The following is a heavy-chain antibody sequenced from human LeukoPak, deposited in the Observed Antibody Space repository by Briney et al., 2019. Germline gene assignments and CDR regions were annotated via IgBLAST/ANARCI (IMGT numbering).Heavy chain of an antibody. Sequence: ASVKVSCKASGYTFTSYGISWVRQAPGQGLEWMGWISAYNGNTNYAQKLQGRVTMTTDTSTGTAYMELRSLRSDDTAVYYCARDITIFRVVINDYWGQGTLVTVSS. CDR1: GYTFTSYG. V-gene: IGHV1-18*01. D-gene: IGHD3-3*01. CDR2: ISAYNGNT. J-gene: IGHJ4*02. CDR3: ARDITIFRVVINDY.